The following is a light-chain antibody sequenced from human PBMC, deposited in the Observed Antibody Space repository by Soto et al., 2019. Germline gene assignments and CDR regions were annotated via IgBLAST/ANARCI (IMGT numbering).Light chain of an antibody. CDR2: DAS. CDR3: HTYNSYSLHT. V-gene: IGKV1-5*01. Sequence: IQITQAPSTLSASVGDRITISCRASQSVSRSLALFQQTPGKAPKLLIYDASSLESGVPSRFSGRGSGTEFTLTISSLQPDDCATYYCHTYNSYSLHTFGQGTKVDIK. CDR1: QSVSRS. J-gene: IGKJ2*01.